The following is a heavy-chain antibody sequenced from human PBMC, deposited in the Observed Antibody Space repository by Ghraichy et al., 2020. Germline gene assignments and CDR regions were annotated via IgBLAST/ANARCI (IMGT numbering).Heavy chain of an antibody. CDR2: ISGSGGST. V-gene: IGHV3-23*01. D-gene: IGHD2-15*01. J-gene: IGHJ1*01. Sequence: GGSLRLSCAASGFTFSSYAMSWVRQAPGKGLEWVSAISGSGGSTYYADSVKGRFTISRDNSKNTLYLQMNSLRAEDTAVYYCAKDLWGCSGGSCTHGYFQHWGQGTLVTVSS. CDR1: GFTFSSYA. CDR3: AKDLWGCSGGSCTHGYFQH.